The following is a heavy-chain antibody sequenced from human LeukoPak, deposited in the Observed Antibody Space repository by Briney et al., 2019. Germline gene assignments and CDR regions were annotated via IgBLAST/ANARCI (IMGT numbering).Heavy chain of an antibody. V-gene: IGHV1-18*01. Sequence: GASVKVSCKASGYTFTSYGISWVRQAPGQGPEWMGWISAYNGNTNYAQKLQGRVTMTTDTSTSTAYMELRSLRSDATVVYYCARGANYYDSSGYSSAFDYWGQGTLVTVSS. CDR2: ISAYNGNT. CDR1: GYTFTSYG. CDR3: ARGANYYDSSGYSSAFDY. J-gene: IGHJ4*02. D-gene: IGHD3-22*01.